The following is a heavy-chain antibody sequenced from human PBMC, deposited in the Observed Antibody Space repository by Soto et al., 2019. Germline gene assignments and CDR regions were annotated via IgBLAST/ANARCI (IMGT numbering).Heavy chain of an antibody. V-gene: IGHV3-30*18. CDR3: AKGGRQWLVTSDFNY. CDR2: VSHDGRNT. Sequence: VQLVESGGGVVQPGRSLRLSCAASGFTFSDYAMHWVRQAPGKGLEWVAVVSHDGRNTHYADSVKGRFTISRDSSKNTGALEMTSLRAEDTAVYYCAKGGRQWLVTSDFNYWGQRAMVTVSS. D-gene: IGHD6-19*01. CDR1: GFTFSDYA. J-gene: IGHJ4*02.